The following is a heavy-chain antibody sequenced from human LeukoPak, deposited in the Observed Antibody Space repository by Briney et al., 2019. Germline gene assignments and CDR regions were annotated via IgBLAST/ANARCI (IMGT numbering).Heavy chain of an antibody. CDR1: GFTFSDYY. D-gene: IGHD3-10*01. CDR3: ARDLHYYAAMDV. CDR2: ISSSSSYT. Sequence: GGSLRLSCAASGFTFSDYYMSWIRQAPGKGLEWVSYISSSSSYTDYADSVKGRFTISRDNAKNSLNLQMNSLRAEDTAVYYCARDLHYYAAMDVWGRGTTVTVSS. J-gene: IGHJ6*02. V-gene: IGHV3-11*05.